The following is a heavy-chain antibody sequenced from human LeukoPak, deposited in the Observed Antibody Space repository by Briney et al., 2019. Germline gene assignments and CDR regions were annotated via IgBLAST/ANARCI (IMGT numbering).Heavy chain of an antibody. J-gene: IGHJ6*02. D-gene: IGHD2-2*01. Sequence: GVSLKISCKGSGYSFTSYWIGWVRQIPGKGLEWIGIIYPGDSDTRYSPSFQGQVTISADKSISTAYLQWSSLKASDTAMYYCARGEFSTSSSYGMDVWGQGTTVTVSS. CDR2: IYPGDSDT. V-gene: IGHV5-51*01. CDR1: GYSFTSYW. CDR3: ARGEFSTSSSYGMDV.